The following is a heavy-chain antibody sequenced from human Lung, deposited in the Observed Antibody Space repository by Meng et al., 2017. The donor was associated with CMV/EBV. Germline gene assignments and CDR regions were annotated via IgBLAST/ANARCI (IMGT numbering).Heavy chain of an antibody. V-gene: IGHV1-2*02. J-gene: IGHJ4*02. D-gene: IGHD7-27*01. CDR1: GYTFTAHY. Sequence: SXXVSCKASGYTFTAHYFHWVRQAPGQGLEWMGWIHPRRGNTNYAQQFQGRVTLTRDTSINTGYMELTRLTSDDTAVYYCARDNNWGPDYWGQGTLVTVAS. CDR3: ARDNNWGPDY. CDR2: IHPRRGNT.